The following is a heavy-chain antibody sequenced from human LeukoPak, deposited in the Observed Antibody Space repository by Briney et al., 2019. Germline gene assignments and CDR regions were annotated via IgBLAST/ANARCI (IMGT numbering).Heavy chain of an antibody. CDR1: GYTFTSYA. V-gene: IGHV1-3*01. Sequence: ASVKVSCKASGYTFTSYAMHWVRQAPGQRLEWMGWINAGNGNTKYSQKFQGRVTITRDTSASTAYMELSSLRSEDTAVYYCARDRYCSGGSCTHDAFDIWGQGTMVTVSS. D-gene: IGHD2-15*01. CDR2: INAGNGNT. CDR3: ARDRYCSGGSCTHDAFDI. J-gene: IGHJ3*02.